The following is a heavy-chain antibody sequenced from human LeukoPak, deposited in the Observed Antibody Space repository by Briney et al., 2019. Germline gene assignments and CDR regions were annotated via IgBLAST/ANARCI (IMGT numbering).Heavy chain of an antibody. Sequence: ASVKVSCKASGYTFTSYGISWVRQAPGQGVEWMGWISAYNGNTNYAQKLQGRVTMTTDTSTSTAYMELRRLRSDDTAVYYCARDHNWGSNPDYWGQGTLVTVSS. D-gene: IGHD7-27*01. CDR2: ISAYNGNT. CDR1: GYTFTSYG. V-gene: IGHV1-18*01. J-gene: IGHJ4*02. CDR3: ARDHNWGSNPDY.